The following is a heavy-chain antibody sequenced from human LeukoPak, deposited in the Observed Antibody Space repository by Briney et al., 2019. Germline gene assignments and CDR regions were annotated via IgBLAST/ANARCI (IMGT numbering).Heavy chain of an antibody. J-gene: IGHJ6*02. V-gene: IGHV4-59*01. Sequence: SGXSXXXYYWSWIRQPPGKGLEWIGYIYYSGSTNYNPSLKSRVTISVDTSKNQFSLKLSSVTAADTAVYYCARFSYYYGMDVWGQGTTVTVSS. CDR1: GXSXXXYY. CDR3: ARFSYYYGMDV. CDR2: IYYSGST.